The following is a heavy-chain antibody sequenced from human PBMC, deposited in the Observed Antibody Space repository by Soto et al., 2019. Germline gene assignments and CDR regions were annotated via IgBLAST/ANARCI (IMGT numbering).Heavy chain of an antibody. CDR3: ARDVYSGYVQYFDY. CDR2: ITNSGSGT. D-gene: IGHD5-12*01. Sequence: GGSLRLSCAASGFTFSNYAMSWVRQAPGKGLEWVSSITNSGSGTYYVDSVKGRFTISRDNAKNSLYLQMNSLRAEDTAMYYCARDVYSGYVQYFDYWGQGTLVTVSS. CDR1: GFTFSNYA. V-gene: IGHV3-23*01. J-gene: IGHJ4*02.